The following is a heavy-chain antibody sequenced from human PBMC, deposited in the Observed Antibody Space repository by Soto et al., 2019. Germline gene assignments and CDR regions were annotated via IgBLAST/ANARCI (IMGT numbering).Heavy chain of an antibody. Sequence: QVQLVQSGAEVKKPGSSVKVSCKTSGGTFSSYAISWVRQAPGQGLEWMGGIIPMFGTANYAQRFQCRVTITAEESTSTAYMELSSLRSDDTAVYYCARSRANYYDSRGYYYSTFDYWGQGTLVTVSS. D-gene: IGHD3-22*01. CDR3: ARSRANYYDSRGYYYSTFDY. V-gene: IGHV1-69*12. J-gene: IGHJ4*02. CDR2: IIPMFGTA. CDR1: GGTFSSYA.